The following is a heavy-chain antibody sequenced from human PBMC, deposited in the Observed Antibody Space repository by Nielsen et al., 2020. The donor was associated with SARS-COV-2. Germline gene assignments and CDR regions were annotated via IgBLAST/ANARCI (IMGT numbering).Heavy chain of an antibody. Sequence: GESLKISCAASGFTFDDYTMHWVRQAPGKGLEWVSLISWDGGSTYYADSVKGRFTISRDNSKNSLYLQMNSLRTEDTALYYCARDLSIHGIAAAGNWGGMDVWGQGTTVTVSS. V-gene: IGHV3-43*01. J-gene: IGHJ6*02. CDR3: ARDLSIHGIAAAGNWGGMDV. CDR1: GFTFDDYT. CDR2: ISWDGGST. D-gene: IGHD6-13*01.